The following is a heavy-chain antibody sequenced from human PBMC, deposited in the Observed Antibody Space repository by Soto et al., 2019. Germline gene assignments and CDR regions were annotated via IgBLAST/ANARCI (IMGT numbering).Heavy chain of an antibody. Sequence: EVQLLESGGGLVQPGGSLRLSCAASGFTFSDYAMSWVRQAPGKGLEWVSGISGSGGGAYNADSVKGRFTISRDNSKYTLNLQMNSLRAEDTALYYCAKAGGQGSSSPLGFDHWGQGTLVTVSS. CDR1: GFTFSDYA. V-gene: IGHV3-23*01. D-gene: IGHD6-13*01. CDR2: ISGSGGGA. CDR3: AKAGGQGSSSPLGFDH. J-gene: IGHJ4*02.